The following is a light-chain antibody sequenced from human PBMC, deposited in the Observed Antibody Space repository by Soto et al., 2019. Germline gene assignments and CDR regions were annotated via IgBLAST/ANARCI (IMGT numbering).Light chain of an antibody. CDR2: GAS. CDR1: QSASSSY. Sequence: ETVLTQSPGTLSLSPGERATLSCRASQSASSSYLAWYQQKPGQAPRLLIYGASTRAAGIPDRFSGSGSGTDFTLTISRLEPEDFAVYSCQQYGGSLFTFGGGTKVEIK. CDR3: QQYGGSLFT. V-gene: IGKV3-20*01. J-gene: IGKJ4*01.